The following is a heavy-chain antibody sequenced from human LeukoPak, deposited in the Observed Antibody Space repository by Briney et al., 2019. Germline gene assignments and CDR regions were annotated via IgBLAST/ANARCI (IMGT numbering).Heavy chain of an antibody. Sequence: SETLSLTCTVSGDSISSYYWSGTRHPPGKGLEEMGYIYYSGSTNFNTSLTRRGTISEDTSQNQCSLTLSSVTAAQPALVYLARGSSYAFDIWGQGTMVTVSS. CDR2: IYYSGST. D-gene: IGHD6-6*01. CDR3: ARGSSYAFDI. J-gene: IGHJ3*02. CDR1: GDSISSYY. V-gene: IGHV4-59*01.